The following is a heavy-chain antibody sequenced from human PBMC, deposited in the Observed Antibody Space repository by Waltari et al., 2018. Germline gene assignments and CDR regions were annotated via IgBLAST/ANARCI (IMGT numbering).Heavy chain of an antibody. D-gene: IGHD1-26*01. J-gene: IGHJ4*02. Sequence: QVQLQQWGAGLLKPSETLSLTCAVYGGSFSGYYWSWIRQPPGKGLEWIGEINHSGSTNYNPSLKSRVTRSVDTSKNQFSLKLSSVTAADTAVYYCARVGYSGPGRYWGQGTLVTVSS. CDR1: GGSFSGYY. CDR3: ARVGYSGPGRY. CDR2: INHSGST. V-gene: IGHV4-34*01.